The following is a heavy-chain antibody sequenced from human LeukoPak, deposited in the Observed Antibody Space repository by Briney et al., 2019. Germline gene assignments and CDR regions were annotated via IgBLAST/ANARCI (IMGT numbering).Heavy chain of an antibody. CDR1: GFTFSSYS. D-gene: IGHD2-2*01. V-gene: IGHV3-48*01. J-gene: IGHJ4*02. Sequence: PGGSLRLSCAASGFTFSSYSMNWVRQAPGKGLEWVSYISSSSSTIYYADSVKGRFTISRDNAKNSLYLQMNSLRAEDTAVYYCARGYCSSTSCYDFDYWGQGTLVTVSS. CDR3: ARGYCSSTSCYDFDY. CDR2: ISSSSSTI.